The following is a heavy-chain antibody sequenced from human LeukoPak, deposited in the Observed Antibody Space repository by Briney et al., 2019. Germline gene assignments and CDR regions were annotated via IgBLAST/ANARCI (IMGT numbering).Heavy chain of an antibody. CDR2: IYPGDSDT. J-gene: IGHJ3*02. D-gene: IGHD3-10*01. V-gene: IGHV5-51*01. CDR1: GYSFTSYW. Sequence: GESLKISCKGSGYSFTSYWIGWVRQMPGKGLEWMGIIYPGDSDTRYSPSFQGQVTISADKSISTAYLQWSSLKASDTAMYYCARQITMVRGDPNDAFDIWGQGTVVTVSS. CDR3: ARQITMVRGDPNDAFDI.